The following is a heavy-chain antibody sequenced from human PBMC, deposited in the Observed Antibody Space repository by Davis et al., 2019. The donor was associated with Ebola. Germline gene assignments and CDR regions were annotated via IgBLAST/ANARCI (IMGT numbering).Heavy chain of an antibody. V-gene: IGHV1-18*04. D-gene: IGHD2-15*01. Sequence: ASVKVSCKASGYTFTSYGISWVRQAPGQGLAWMGWISPYNGNTNYAQKLQGRVTMTTDTSTSTAYMELRSLRSDDTAVYYWARVEITAYCSGGSCYPDYWGQGTLVTVSS. CDR1: GYTFTSYG. CDR3: ARVEITAYCSGGSCYPDY. J-gene: IGHJ4*02. CDR2: ISPYNGNT.